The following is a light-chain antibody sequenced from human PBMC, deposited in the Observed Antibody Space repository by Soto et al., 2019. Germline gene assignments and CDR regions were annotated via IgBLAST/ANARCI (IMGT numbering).Light chain of an antibody. CDR2: EAS. Sequence: DLQMTQSPSSLSASVGDRVTITCRASQSIRTYLNWYQQKPGKAPKLLIYEASSLQSGVPSRFTGSGSGTDFTLTISSLQPEDFATYYCQQSSSAPPYTFGQGTKLEIK. V-gene: IGKV1-39*01. J-gene: IGKJ2*01. CDR1: QSIRTY. CDR3: QQSSSAPPYT.